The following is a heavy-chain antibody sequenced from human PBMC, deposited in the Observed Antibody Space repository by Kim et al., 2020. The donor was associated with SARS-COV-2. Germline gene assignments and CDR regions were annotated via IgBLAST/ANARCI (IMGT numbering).Heavy chain of an antibody. CDR1: GFTFSTYW. CDR2: INQDGSEQ. CDR3: ASAGLSIGYRYGYGPVRGP. V-gene: IGHV3-7*01. J-gene: IGHJ5*02. D-gene: IGHD5-18*01. Sequence: GGSLRLSCAASGFTFSTYWMHWVRQAPGKGLEWVANINQDGSEQSYVDSVKGRFTISRDNAKSSVYLQMNSLRGEDTAVYYCASAGLSIGYRYGYGPVRGPWGQGTLVTVSS.